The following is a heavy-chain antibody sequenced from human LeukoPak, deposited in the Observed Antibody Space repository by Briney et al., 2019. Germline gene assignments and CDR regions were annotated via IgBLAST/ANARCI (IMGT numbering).Heavy chain of an antibody. CDR2: ISSSRSEI. D-gene: IGHD2-15*01. Sequence: GFTFSSXXXNXVRXXRGXGXXGVSSISSSRSEIYYADSVKGRFTIYRDNAKNSLYLQMNSLRAEDTAVYYSARDPVDEGNDYWGQGTLVTVSS. CDR1: GFTFSSXX. J-gene: IGHJ4*02. V-gene: IGHV3-21*01. CDR3: ARDPVDEGNDY.